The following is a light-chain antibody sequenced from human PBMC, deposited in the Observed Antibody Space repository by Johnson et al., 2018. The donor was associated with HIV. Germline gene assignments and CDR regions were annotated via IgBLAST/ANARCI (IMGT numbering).Light chain of an antibody. CDR3: GTWDSSLSAHYI. CDR2: DNN. V-gene: IGLV1-51*01. J-gene: IGLJ1*01. CDR1: SSNIGNNY. Sequence: QSVLTQPPSVSAAPGQKVTISCSGSSSNIGNNYVSWYQQLPGTAHKLLIYDNNKRPSGIPDRFSGSKSGTSATLGITGLQTGDEADYYCGTWDSSLSAHYIFGTGTKVTVL.